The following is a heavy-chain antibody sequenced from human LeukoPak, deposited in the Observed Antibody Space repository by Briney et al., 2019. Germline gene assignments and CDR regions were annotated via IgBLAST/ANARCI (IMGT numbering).Heavy chain of an antibody. CDR1: GGTFSSYA. CDR3: AVLLPQVAGRSLHY. V-gene: IGHV1-69*05. CDR2: IIPIFGTA. Sequence: SVKVSCKASGGTFSSYAISWVRQAPGQELEWMGGIIPIFGTANYAQKFQGRVTITTDESTSTAYMELSSLRSEDTAVYYCAVLLPQVAGRSLHYWGQGTLVTVSS. J-gene: IGHJ4*02. D-gene: IGHD3-10*01.